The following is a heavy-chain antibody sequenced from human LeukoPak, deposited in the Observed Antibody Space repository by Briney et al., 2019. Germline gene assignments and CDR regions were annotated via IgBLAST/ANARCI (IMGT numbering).Heavy chain of an antibody. D-gene: IGHD4-11*01. CDR1: GFAFGYYT. J-gene: IGHJ4*02. V-gene: IGHV3-21*01. Sequence: PGGSLRLSCAASGFAFGYYTINWVRQAPGKGLEWVSSISGSSSSISNADSVMGRFTISRDNSKNSVYLQMNNLRAEDTAVYYCAVSAVSTIGFDYWGQGTLVTVSS. CDR2: ISGSSSSI. CDR3: AVSAVSTIGFDY.